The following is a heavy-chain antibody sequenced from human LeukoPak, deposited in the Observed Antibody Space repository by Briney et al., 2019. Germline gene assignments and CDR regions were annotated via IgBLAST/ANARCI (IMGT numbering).Heavy chain of an antibody. Sequence: GGSLRLSCAASGFTFSNYAMSWVRQAPGKGLEWVSCISSGSSYTNYTDSVKGRFTISRDNAKRSLYLQMNSLTAEDTAVYYCARSGGTYGWFDPWGQGTLVTVSS. D-gene: IGHD1-26*01. CDR1: GFTFSNYA. CDR2: ISSGSSYT. V-gene: IGHV3-11*03. J-gene: IGHJ5*02. CDR3: ARSGGTYGWFDP.